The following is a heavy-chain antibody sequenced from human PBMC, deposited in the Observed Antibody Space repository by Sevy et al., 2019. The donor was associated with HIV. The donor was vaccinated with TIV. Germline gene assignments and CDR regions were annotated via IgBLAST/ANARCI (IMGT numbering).Heavy chain of an antibody. CDR2: ISSNGGST. V-gene: IGHV3-64*01. D-gene: IGHD1-26*01. J-gene: IGHJ4*02. Sequence: GGSLRLSCAASGFTFSSYAMHWVRQAPGKGLEYVSAISSNGGSTYYANSVKGRFTISRDNSKNTLYLQMGSLRAEDMAVYYCARVARWETYFDYWGQGTLVTVSS. CDR1: GFTFSSYA. CDR3: ARVARWETYFDY.